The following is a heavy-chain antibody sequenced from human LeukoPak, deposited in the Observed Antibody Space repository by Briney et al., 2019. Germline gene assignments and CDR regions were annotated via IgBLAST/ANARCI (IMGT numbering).Heavy chain of an antibody. CDR3: ARGFRGGSPHDAFDI. D-gene: IGHD3-16*01. V-gene: IGHV4-4*07. CDR2: FYTSGST. Sequence: SEPLSPPFPVPGGPISSYSWSWIRQPPGKGLGWIGRFYTSGSTNYNPSLKSRVTMSVDTSKNQFSLKLSSVTAADTAVYYCARGFRGGSPHDAFDIWGQGTMVTVSS. CDR1: GGPISSYS. J-gene: IGHJ3*02.